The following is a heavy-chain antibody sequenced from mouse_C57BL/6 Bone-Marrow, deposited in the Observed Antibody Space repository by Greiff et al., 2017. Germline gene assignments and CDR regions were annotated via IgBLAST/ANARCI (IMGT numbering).Heavy chain of an antibody. Sequence: QVQLQQPGAELVKPGASVKMSCKASGYTFTSYWITWVKQRPGQGLEWIGDIYPTSGRTKYNEKFKSKAILTVDTSSITAYMQLSSLTSEDSAVFYCARSGPLGRSFDYWGQGTTLTVSS. CDR1: GYTFTSYW. CDR2: IYPTSGRT. J-gene: IGHJ2*01. V-gene: IGHV1-55*01. D-gene: IGHD4-1*01. CDR3: ARSGPLGRSFDY.